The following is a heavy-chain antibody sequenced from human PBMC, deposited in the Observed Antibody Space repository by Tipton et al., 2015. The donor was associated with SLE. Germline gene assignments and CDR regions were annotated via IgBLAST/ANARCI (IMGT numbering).Heavy chain of an antibody. CDR2: IYTGGSST. CDR1: GFTFSSYG. J-gene: IGHJ6*02. Sequence: SLRLSCAASGFTFSSYGVSWVRQAPGKGLEWVSVIYTGGSSTYYTDAVRGRLTISRDNSKKTLYLQLDSLSAEDTAVYYCAKYGGLGPTTRHGMDVWRQGTTVIVPS. D-gene: IGHD1-26*01. CDR3: AKYGGLGPTTRHGMDV. V-gene: IGHV3-23*03.